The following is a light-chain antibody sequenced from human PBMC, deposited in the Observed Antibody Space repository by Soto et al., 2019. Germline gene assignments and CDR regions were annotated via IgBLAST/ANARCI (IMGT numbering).Light chain of an antibody. CDR2: GAS. CDR1: QSVSTSY. CDR3: MQSIQLPT. Sequence: DIVLTQSPGTLSLSPGDRATLSCRASQSVSTSYLAWYQQKPGQAPRLLIYGASTRATGVPARFSDSGSETEFTLKISRVEAEDVGVYYCMQSIQLPTFGQGTRLETK. V-gene: IGKV3-20*01. J-gene: IGKJ5*01.